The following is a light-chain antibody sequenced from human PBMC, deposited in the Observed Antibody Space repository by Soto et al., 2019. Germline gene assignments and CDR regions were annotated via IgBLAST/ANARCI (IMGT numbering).Light chain of an antibody. J-gene: IGKJ4*01. CDR1: QSVSSRY. CDR3: QQYGSSPKLT. CDR2: GAS. Sequence: EIVLTQSPGTLSLSPGERATLSCRASQSVSSRYFAWYQQKPGQAPWLLIYGASSRATGIPDRFSGSGSGTDFTLTISRLEPEDFAVYYCQQYGSSPKLTFGGGTKVEIK. V-gene: IGKV3-20*01.